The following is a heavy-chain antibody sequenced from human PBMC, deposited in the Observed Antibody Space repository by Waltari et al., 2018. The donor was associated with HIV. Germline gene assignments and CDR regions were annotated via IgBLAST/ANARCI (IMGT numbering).Heavy chain of an antibody. Sequence: EVQLVESGGGLVKPGESLRLSSAASGFTLTNAWMSWVRQAPGKGLEWVGRIKSEDDGGTTDYAAPVKGRFTISRDDSKNALYLQMNSLKTEDTALYYCTSTGGGITDYWGQGTLSPSPQ. CDR1: GFTLTNAW. CDR3: TSTGGGITDY. J-gene: IGHJ4*02. CDR2: IKSEDDGGTT. D-gene: IGHD2-15*01. V-gene: IGHV3-15*01.